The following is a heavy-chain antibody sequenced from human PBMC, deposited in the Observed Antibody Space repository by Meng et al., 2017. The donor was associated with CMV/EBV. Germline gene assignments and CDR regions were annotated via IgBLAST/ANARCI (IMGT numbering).Heavy chain of an antibody. CDR2: IYYSGST. D-gene: IGHD6-13*01. V-gene: IGHV4-31*03. CDR3: AREVGSRGWFDP. CDR1: GGSISSGGYY. Sequence: LRLSCTVSGGSISSGGYYWSWIRQHLGKGLEWIGYIYYSGSTYYNPSLKSRVTISVDTSKNQFSLKLSSVTAADTAVYYCAREVGSRGWFDPWGQGTLVTVS. J-gene: IGHJ5*02.